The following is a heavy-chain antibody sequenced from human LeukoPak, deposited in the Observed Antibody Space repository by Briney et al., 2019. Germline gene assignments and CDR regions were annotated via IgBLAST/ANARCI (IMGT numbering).Heavy chain of an antibody. D-gene: IGHD6-13*01. CDR2: IIPIFGTA. CDR1: GYTFTSYA. CDR3: ARVALAAAAEYFQH. J-gene: IGHJ1*01. V-gene: IGHV1-69*13. Sequence: SVKVSCKASGYTFTSYAISWVRQAPGQGLEWMGGIIPIFGTANYAQKFQGRVTITADESTSTAYMELSSLRSEDTAVYYCARVALAAAAEYFQHWGQGTLVTVSS.